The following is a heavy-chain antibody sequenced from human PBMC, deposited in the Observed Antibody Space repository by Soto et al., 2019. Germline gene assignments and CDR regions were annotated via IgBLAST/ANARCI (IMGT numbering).Heavy chain of an antibody. CDR2: THNNGRT. CDR1: GGSISTYY. V-gene: IGHV4-59*01. D-gene: IGHD2-8*01. CDR3: ARDKEQTYGAFLGY. J-gene: IGHJ1*01. Sequence: NPSETLSLTCTVSGGSISTYYWSWIRQVPGKGLEWIGHTHNNGRTNYIYSPSLKSRVTISVDTSKNQFSLTLRSVTAADTAVYFCARDKEQTYGAFLGYWGQGILVTVSS.